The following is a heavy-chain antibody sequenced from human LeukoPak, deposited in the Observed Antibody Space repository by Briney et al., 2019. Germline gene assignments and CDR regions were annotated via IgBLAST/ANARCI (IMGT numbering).Heavy chain of an antibody. CDR3: ARGGPYDLMTGYYDY. CDR1: GGTFSSYA. Sequence: SVKVSCKASGGTFSSYAISWVRQAPGQGLEWMGGIIPIFGTANYAQKFQGRVTITADESTSTAYMKLSSMRSEDTAVYYCARGGPYDLMTGYYDYWGQGTLVTVSS. V-gene: IGHV1-69*13. J-gene: IGHJ4*02. D-gene: IGHD3-9*01. CDR2: IIPIFGTA.